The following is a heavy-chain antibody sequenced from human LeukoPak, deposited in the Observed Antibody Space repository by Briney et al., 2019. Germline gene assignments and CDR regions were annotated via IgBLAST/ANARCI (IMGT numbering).Heavy chain of an antibody. CDR3: ARDKRSIINAFDI. Sequence: TTSETLSLTCTVPGGSISSYYWSWIRQSPVKGLEWIGYIYHTGSTYYNSSLESRVTISLDTSKNQFSLKMNSVTAADTAMYYCARDKRSIINAFDIWGPGRMVTVSS. J-gene: IGHJ3*02. V-gene: IGHV4-59*12. CDR2: IYHTGST. D-gene: IGHD4-17*01. CDR1: GGSISSYY.